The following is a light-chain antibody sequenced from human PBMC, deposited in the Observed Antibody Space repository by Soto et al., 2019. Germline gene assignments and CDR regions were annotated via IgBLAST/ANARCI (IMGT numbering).Light chain of an antibody. J-gene: IGKJ4*01. CDR1: QSVSSN. Sequence: EIVMTQSPATLSVSPGERATLSCRASQSVSSNLAWYQQKPGQAPRLLIYGTSTSATGIPARFSGSGSGTDLTITISHLQSEDFYFYYCHHYNNWALTFGGGTKVEIK. CDR2: GTS. V-gene: IGKV3-15*01. CDR3: HHYNNWALT.